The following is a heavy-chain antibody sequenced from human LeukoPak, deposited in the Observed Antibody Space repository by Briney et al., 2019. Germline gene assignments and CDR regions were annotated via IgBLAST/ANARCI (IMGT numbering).Heavy chain of an antibody. Sequence: GGSLRLSCTASEFTVSRNYMLWVRQAPGKGLEWVSLISNIGDTHYADSVKGRFTISRDTSKNTVSLQMNSLRVEDTAMYYCTRDQMNYWGQGTLVTVSS. CDR3: TRDQMNY. J-gene: IGHJ4*02. V-gene: IGHV3-53*01. CDR1: EFTVSRNY. D-gene: IGHD5-24*01. CDR2: ISNIGDT.